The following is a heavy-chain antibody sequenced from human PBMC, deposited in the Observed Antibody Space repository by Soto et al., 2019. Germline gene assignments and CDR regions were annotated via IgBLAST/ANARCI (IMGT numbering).Heavy chain of an antibody. Sequence: QVQLVQSGAEVKKPGASLKVSCKASGYTFTDYYVHWVRQAPGQGLEWMGWINPNSGGTKTAQKFQGRVTVTRDTSISTAYMDLSRLRSDDTAVYYCARDVTRTQSCTNGVCYYHYYDMDVWDQGTMVTVSS. J-gene: IGHJ6*02. CDR1: GYTFTDYY. CDR3: ARDVTRTQSCTNGVCYYHYYDMDV. D-gene: IGHD2-8*01. CDR2: INPNSGGT. V-gene: IGHV1-2*02.